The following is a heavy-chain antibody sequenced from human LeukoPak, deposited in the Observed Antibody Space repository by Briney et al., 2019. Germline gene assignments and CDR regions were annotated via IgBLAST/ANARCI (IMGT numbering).Heavy chain of an antibody. CDR1: GFTFDDYA. D-gene: IGHD3-22*01. J-gene: IGHJ3*02. CDR3: AKGAGGTMIVVVIGHAFDI. CDR2: ISWNSGSI. Sequence: GGSLRLSCAASGFTFDDYAMHWVRQAPGKGLEWVSGISWNSGSIGYADSVKGRFTISRDNAKNSLYLQMNSLRAEDTALYYCAKGAGGTMIVVVIGHAFDIWGQGTMVTVSS. V-gene: IGHV3-9*01.